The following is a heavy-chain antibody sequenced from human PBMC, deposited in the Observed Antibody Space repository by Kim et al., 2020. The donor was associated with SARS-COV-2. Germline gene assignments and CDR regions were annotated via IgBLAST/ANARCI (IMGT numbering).Heavy chain of an antibody. V-gene: IGHV1-69*13. J-gene: IGHJ6*02. Sequence: SVKVSCKASGGTFSSYAISWVRQAPGQGLEWMGGIIPIFGTANYAQKFQGRVTITADESTSTAYMELSSLRSEDTAVYYCARGFRDFWSGYYNDYYYYGMDVWGQGTTVTVSS. CDR3: ARGFRDFWSGYYNDYYYYGMDV. D-gene: IGHD3-3*01. CDR1: GGTFSSYA. CDR2: IIPIFGTA.